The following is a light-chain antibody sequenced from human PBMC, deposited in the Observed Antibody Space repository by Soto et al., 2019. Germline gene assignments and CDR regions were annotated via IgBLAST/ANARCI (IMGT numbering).Light chain of an antibody. V-gene: IGKV3-15*01. Sequence: MTQSPATLSVSPGERATLSCRASQSVSSNLAWYQQKPGQAPRLLIYGASTRATGIPARFSGSGSGTEFTLTISSLQSEDYAVYYCHQYNNWPPWTFGQGTKVDIK. CDR2: GAS. CDR3: HQYNNWPPWT. CDR1: QSVSSN. J-gene: IGKJ1*01.